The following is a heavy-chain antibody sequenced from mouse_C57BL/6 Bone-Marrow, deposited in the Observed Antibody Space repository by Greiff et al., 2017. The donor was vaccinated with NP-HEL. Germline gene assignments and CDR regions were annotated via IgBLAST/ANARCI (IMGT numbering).Heavy chain of an antibody. J-gene: IGHJ2*01. D-gene: IGHD1-1*01. CDR1: GFTFSNYW. CDR2: IRLKSDNYAT. V-gene: IGHV6-3*01. CDR3: TLYYYGSPFDY. Sequence: EVQLVESGGGLVQPGGSMKLSCVASGFTFSNYWMNWVRQSPEKGLEWVAQIRLKSDNYATHYAESVKGRFTISRDDSKSSVYLQMNNLRAEDTGIYYCTLYYYGSPFDYWGQGTTLTVSS.